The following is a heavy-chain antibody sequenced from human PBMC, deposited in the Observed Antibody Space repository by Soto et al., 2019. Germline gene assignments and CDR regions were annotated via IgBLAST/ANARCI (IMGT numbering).Heavy chain of an antibody. CDR3: ARTRNNERIHHQFYSGTDV. CDR2: IDWDDTK. J-gene: IGHJ6*02. V-gene: IGHV2-70*01. D-gene: IGHD5-18*01. Sequence: SGPTLVNPTETLTLTCTFSGFSLTTTGVYVTWIRQPPGKALEWLALIDWDDTKYYNKSLTTRLTVSKDTSKDQVVLTMTNMDLVDTATYFCARTRNNERIHHQFYSGTDVWGPGTLVTVSS. CDR1: GFSLTTTGVY.